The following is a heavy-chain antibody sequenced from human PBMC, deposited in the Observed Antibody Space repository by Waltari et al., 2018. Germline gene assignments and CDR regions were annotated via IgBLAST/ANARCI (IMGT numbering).Heavy chain of an antibody. Sequence: QVHLVQSGTELKKPGSSVRVSCRDSGGTFKNYAVTWVRQPLGQGLEWMGSLIPIYGQSNYAQNFQCRRTIAADDSTDTVYMDLSGLRSEDTATYYCATLNSADRDYWGQGTLVTVSP. J-gene: IGHJ4*02. CDR2: LIPIYGQS. V-gene: IGHV1-69*13. CDR3: ATLNSADRDY. CDR1: GGTFKNYA.